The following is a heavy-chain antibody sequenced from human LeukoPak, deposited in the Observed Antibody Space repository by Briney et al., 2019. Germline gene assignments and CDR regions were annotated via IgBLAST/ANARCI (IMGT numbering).Heavy chain of an antibody. D-gene: IGHD3-10*01. CDR3: ARGGMVRRVMGAFDI. CDR1: GFTFSSYW. CDR2: INSDGSST. V-gene: IGHV3-74*01. Sequence: GGSLRLSCAASGFTFSSYWMYWVRQAPGKGLVWVSHINSDGSSTNYADSVKGRFTISRDNAKNSLYLQMNSLRAEDTAVFYCARGGMVRRVMGAFDIWGQGTLVTVSS. J-gene: IGHJ3*02.